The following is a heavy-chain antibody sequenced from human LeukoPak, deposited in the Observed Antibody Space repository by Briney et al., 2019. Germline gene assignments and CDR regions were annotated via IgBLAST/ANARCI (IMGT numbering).Heavy chain of an antibody. V-gene: IGHV3-48*04. CDR3: ARLSSGYYLGYFDY. CDR1: GFTFSSYS. J-gene: IGHJ4*02. Sequence: PGGSLRLSCAASGFTFSSYSMNWVRQAPGKGLEWVSYISSSSSTIYYADSVKGRFTISRDNVKNSLYLQMNSLRAEDTAVYYCARLSSGYYLGYFDYWGQGTLVTVSS. CDR2: ISSSSSTI. D-gene: IGHD3-22*01.